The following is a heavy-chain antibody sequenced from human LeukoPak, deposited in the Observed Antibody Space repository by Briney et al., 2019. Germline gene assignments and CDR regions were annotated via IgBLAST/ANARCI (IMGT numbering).Heavy chain of an antibody. J-gene: IGHJ4*02. D-gene: IGHD6-19*01. Sequence: DSGPTLVNPTQTLTLTCTLSGFSLSTCGMCVSWIRQPPGKALEWLARIDWDNDKYYSTSLKTRLTISKDTSKNQVVLTMTNMDPVDTATYYCAHIAVAGLDYWGQGTLVTVSS. CDR1: GFSLSTCGMC. V-gene: IGHV2-70*12. CDR2: IDWDNDK. CDR3: AHIAVAGLDY.